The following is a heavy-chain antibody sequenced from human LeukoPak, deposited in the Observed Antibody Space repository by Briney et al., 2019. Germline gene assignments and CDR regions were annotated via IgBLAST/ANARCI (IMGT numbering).Heavy chain of an antibody. D-gene: IGHD2-15*01. CDR3: ARDRDGSCTFDY. CDR2: ISGSGGST. J-gene: IGHJ4*02. V-gene: IGHV3-23*01. Sequence: PGGSLRLSCAASGFTFSSYAMSWVRQAPGKGLEWVSAISGSGGSTYYADSVKGRFTISRDNAKNSLYLQMNSLRAEDTAVYYCARDRDGSCTFDYWGQGTLVTVSS. CDR1: GFTFSSYA.